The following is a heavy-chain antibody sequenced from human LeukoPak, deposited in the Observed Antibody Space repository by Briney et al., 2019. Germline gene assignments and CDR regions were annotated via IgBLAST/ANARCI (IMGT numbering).Heavy chain of an antibody. CDR1: GFTFSSYG. Sequence: GGSLRLSCAASGFTFSSYGMHWVRQAPGKGLEWVSGIVGSGGATYYADSVKGRFTISRDNSKNTLYLQMNSLRAEDTAIYYCARAVTGSYYTGLGYWGQGTLVSVSS. CDR2: IVGSGGAT. CDR3: ARAVTGSYYTGLGY. D-gene: IGHD3-10*01. V-gene: IGHV3-23*01. J-gene: IGHJ4*02.